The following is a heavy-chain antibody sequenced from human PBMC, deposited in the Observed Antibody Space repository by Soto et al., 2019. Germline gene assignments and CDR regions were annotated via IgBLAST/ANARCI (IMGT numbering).Heavy chain of an antibody. CDR3: ARDLGVLEWLFWFDP. V-gene: IGHV1-69*13. CDR1: GGTFSSSA. J-gene: IGHJ5*02. D-gene: IGHD3-3*01. CDR2: IIPIFGTA. Sequence: GASVKVSCKASGGTFSSSAISWVRQAPGQGLEWMGGIIPIFGTANYAQKFQGRVTITADESTSTAYMELSSLRSEDTAVYYCARDLGVLEWLFWFDPWGQGTLVTVSS.